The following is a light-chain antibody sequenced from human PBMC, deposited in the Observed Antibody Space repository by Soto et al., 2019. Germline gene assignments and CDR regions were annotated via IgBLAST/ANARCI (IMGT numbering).Light chain of an antibody. CDR2: GAS. V-gene: IGKV3-15*01. Sequence: ELVLLQSPATLSVSPGERATLSCRASQSVSSNLAWYQQKPGQAPRLLIYGASTRAPGIPARFSGSGSGTEFTLTISSLQSEDFAVYYCQQYNNWPYTFGQGTKLEIK. CDR1: QSVSSN. J-gene: IGKJ2*01. CDR3: QQYNNWPYT.